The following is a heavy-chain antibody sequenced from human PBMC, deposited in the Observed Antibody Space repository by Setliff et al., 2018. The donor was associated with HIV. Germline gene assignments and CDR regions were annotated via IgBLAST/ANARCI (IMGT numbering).Heavy chain of an antibody. CDR3: ARGSGRFCSGGRCSAFDY. CDR1: GFSINSGYY. J-gene: IGHJ4*02. Sequence: SETLSLTCAVSGFSINSGYYWGWIRQPPGKGLAWIGSIYQTGTTYYNPSLKSRVTISVDTSQNQFSLRLSSVTAADTAVYYCARGSGRFCSGGRCSAFDYWGQGTRVTGSS. D-gene: IGHD2-15*01. CDR2: IYQTGTT. V-gene: IGHV4-38-2*01.